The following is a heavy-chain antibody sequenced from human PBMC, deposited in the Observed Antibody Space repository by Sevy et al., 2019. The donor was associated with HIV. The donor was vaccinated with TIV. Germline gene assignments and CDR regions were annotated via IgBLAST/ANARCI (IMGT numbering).Heavy chain of an antibody. V-gene: IGHV3-21*01. CDR2: ISSSSGYI. CDR1: GFTFSSYT. CDR3: ARVPIIAAAGMYYFDY. Sequence: GGSLRPSCAASGFTFSSYTINWVRQAPGKGLEWVSSISSSSGYIYYADSVKGRFTISRDNAKNSLYLQMNSLRAEDTAVYYCARVPIIAAAGMYYFDYWGQGTLVTVSS. D-gene: IGHD6-13*01. J-gene: IGHJ4*02.